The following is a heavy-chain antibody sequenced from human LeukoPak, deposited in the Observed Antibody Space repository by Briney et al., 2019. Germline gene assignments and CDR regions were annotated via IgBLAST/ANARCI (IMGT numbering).Heavy chain of an antibody. V-gene: IGHV3-7*01. CDR3: ASEGSDSDY. CDR2: IKQDGSEK. Sequence: GGSLRLSCAASGFTCSSYWMSWVRQAPGKGLEWVANIKQDGSEKYYVDSVKGRFTISRDNAKNSLYLQMNSLRAEDTAVYYCASEGSDSDYWGQGTLVTVSS. CDR1: GFTCSSYW. J-gene: IGHJ4*02.